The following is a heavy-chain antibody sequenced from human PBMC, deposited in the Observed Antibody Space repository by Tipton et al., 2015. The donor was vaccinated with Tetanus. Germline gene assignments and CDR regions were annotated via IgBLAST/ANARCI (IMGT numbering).Heavy chain of an antibody. V-gene: IGHV1-69*01. CDR1: GATFRKYA. CDR2: IIPGSTTA. Sequence: QLVQSGAEMKKPGSSVKVSCKASGATFRKYALNWVRQAPGQGLEWLGGIIPGSTTANYAQKFQGRLTITADESTRTVNMELRSLRSDDTAVYYCARANYDFPNKGPFDCWGQGILVIVSS. CDR3: ARANYDFPNKGPFDC. J-gene: IGHJ4*02. D-gene: IGHD3-3*01.